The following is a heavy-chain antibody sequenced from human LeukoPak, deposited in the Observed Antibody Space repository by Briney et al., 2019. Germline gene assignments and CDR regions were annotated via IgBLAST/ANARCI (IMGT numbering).Heavy chain of an antibody. V-gene: IGHV1-69*05. CDR2: IIPIFGTA. CDR1: GGTFSSYA. CDR3: ARVPIGRYSSYLQYYMDV. J-gene: IGHJ6*03. D-gene: IGHD6-6*01. Sequence: GASVKVSCKASGGTFSSYAISWVRQAPGQGLEWMGGIIPIFGTANYAQKFQGRVTITTDESTSTAYMELSSLRSEDTVVYYCARVPIGRYSSYLQYYMDVWGKGTTVTVSS.